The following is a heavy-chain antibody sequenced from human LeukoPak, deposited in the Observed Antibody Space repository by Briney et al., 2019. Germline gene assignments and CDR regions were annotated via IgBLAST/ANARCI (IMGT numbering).Heavy chain of an antibody. CDR1: GFTFSSYS. CDR2: INTDGSST. D-gene: IGHD5-18*01. CDR3: VTGYSYGPN. J-gene: IGHJ4*02. V-gene: IGHV3-74*01. Sequence: GGSLRLSCAASGFTFSSYSMNWVRQAPGKGLVWVSRINTDGSSTTYADSVKGRFTISRDNAKHTLYLQMNSLRAEDTAVYYCVTGYSYGPNWGQGTLVTVSS.